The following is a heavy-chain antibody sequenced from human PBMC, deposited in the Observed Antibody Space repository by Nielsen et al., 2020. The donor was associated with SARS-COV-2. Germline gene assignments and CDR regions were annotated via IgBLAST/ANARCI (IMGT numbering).Heavy chain of an antibody. V-gene: IGHV4-39*07. J-gene: IGHJ4*02. CDR2: IYYSGST. Sequence: SETLSLTCTVSGGSISSSSYYWGWIRQPPGKGLEWIGSIYYSGSTYYNPSLKSRASISVDTSKTQFSLKLTSMTAADTAVYYCARGGGSRGRFDSWGQGTLVTVSS. CDR1: GGSISSSSYY. CDR3: ARGGGSRGRFDS. D-gene: IGHD6-13*01.